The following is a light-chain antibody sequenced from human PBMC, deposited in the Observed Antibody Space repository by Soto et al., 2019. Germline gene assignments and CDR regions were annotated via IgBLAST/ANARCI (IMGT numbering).Light chain of an antibody. Sequence: ETVLTQSPATLPLSPGDRATLSCRASRRVSSYLAWYQQKAGQAPRLLIYDASNRAAGTPARFSGSGSGTDFTLTISSLEPEDFAVYYCQQRDNWPWTFGGGTKVDIK. V-gene: IGKV3-11*01. CDR1: RRVSSY. CDR3: QQRDNWPWT. CDR2: DAS. J-gene: IGKJ4*02.